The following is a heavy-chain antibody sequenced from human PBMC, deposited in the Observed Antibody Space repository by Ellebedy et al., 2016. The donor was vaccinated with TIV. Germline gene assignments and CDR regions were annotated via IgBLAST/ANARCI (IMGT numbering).Heavy chain of an antibody. CDR1: GGTFNGYA. CDR3: AREGTAVRGAVEGLVNYVYYYAMDV. D-gene: IGHD3-10*01. CDR2: IIPIFGTP. J-gene: IGHJ6*02. V-gene: IGHV1-69*13. Sequence: ASVKVSCKASGGTFNGYAISWVRQAPGQGVEWMGGIIPIFGTPNYALKFQGRVTITADESTSTAYMELSSLTADDTASYYCAREGTAVRGAVEGLVNYVYYYAMDVWGQGTTVTVSS.